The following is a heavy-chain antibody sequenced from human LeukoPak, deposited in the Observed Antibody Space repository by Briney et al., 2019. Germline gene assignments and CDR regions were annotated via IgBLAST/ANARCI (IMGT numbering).Heavy chain of an antibody. Sequence: SETLSLTCTVSGGSISSYYWRWIRQPAGNGLEWIGRIYTNGSTNYNPSLKSRVTMSVDTSKNQFSLKLSSVTAADTAVYYCARVRKDYYDSSGSYGMDVWGQGTTVTVSS. D-gene: IGHD3-22*01. CDR3: ARVRKDYYDSSGSYGMDV. CDR1: GGSISSYY. J-gene: IGHJ6*02. CDR2: IYTNGST. V-gene: IGHV4-4*07.